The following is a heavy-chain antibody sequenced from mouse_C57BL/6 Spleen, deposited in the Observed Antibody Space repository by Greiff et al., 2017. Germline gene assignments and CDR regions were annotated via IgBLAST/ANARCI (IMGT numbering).Heavy chain of an antibody. CDR1: GFTFSSYA. CDR3: AREELRAY. Sequence: EVKVVESGGGLVKPGGSLKLSCAASGFTFSSYAMSWVRQTPEKRLEWVATISDGGSYTYYPDNVKGRFTISRDNAKNNLYLQMSHLKSEDTAMYYCAREELRAYWGQGTLVTVSA. J-gene: IGHJ3*01. D-gene: IGHD1-1*01. V-gene: IGHV5-4*01. CDR2: ISDGGSYT.